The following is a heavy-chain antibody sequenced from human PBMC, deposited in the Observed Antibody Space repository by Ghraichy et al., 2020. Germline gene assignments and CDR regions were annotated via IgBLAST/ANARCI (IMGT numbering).Heavy chain of an antibody. J-gene: IGHJ4*02. V-gene: IGHV3-30*04. Sequence: GGSLRLSCAASGFTFSSYAMHWVRQAPGKGLEWVAVISCDGSNKYYADSVKGRFTISRDNSKNTLYLQMNSLRAEDTAVYYCARGGRQNYYDSSGYYYVAPDYWGQGTLVTVSS. CDR1: GFTFSSYA. CDR3: ARGGRQNYYDSSGYYYVAPDY. CDR2: ISCDGSNK. D-gene: IGHD3-22*01.